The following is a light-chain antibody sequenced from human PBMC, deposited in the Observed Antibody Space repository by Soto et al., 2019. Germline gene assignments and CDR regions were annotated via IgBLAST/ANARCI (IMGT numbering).Light chain of an antibody. CDR2: DVS. CDR3: SSYTRRSTVI. CDR1: SSDVGGYNY. V-gene: IGLV2-14*01. Sequence: QSALTQPASVSGSPGQSITISCTGTSSDVGGYNYVSWYQQHPGKAPKVMIYDVSNRPSGVSNRFSGSKSGNTASLTISGLQAEDEADYYCSSYTRRSTVIFGGGTKLTVL. J-gene: IGLJ2*01.